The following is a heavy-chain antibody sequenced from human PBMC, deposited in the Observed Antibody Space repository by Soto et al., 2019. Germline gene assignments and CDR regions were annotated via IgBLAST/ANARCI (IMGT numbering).Heavy chain of an antibody. D-gene: IGHD4-4*01. Sequence: PSETLSLTCTISGGSINNYYGSWIRQPPGRGLEGIGHIYYSGGTSFSPSLKSRVTISVETSKNQFSLKLSSVTAADTAVYYCARADYSKIAYWGQGTLVTVSS. V-gene: IGHV4-59*01. J-gene: IGHJ4*02. CDR3: ARADYSKIAY. CDR1: GGSINNYY. CDR2: IYYSGGT.